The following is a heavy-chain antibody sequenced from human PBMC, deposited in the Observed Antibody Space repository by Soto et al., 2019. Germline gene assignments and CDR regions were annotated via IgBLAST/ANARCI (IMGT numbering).Heavy chain of an antibody. D-gene: IGHD6-19*01. J-gene: IGHJ4*02. CDR3: ARSVAVPGAHIDY. CDR1: GGYIIGSC. V-gene: IGHV4-59*01. CDR2: VYYTGST. Sequence: SVTKCLTCSVAGGYIIGSCWSWIRQSPGKGLGWLGYVYYTGSTNYSPSLRSRVSISVDTSKNEFSLRLSSVTAADTAVYFCARSVAVPGAHIDYWGQGTQVTVSS.